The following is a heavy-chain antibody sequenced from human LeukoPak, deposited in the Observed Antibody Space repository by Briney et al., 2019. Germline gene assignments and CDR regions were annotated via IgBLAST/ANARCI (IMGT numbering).Heavy chain of an antibody. Sequence: PGGSLRLSCAASGFIFSGHGMHWVRQAPGKGLEGVSSISSSSSYIYYADSVKGRFTISRDNAKNSLYLQSNSLRAEDTAVYYCARPRKWQQLIVFPPDAFDIWGQGTMVTVSS. J-gene: IGHJ3*02. CDR1: GFIFSGHG. D-gene: IGHD6-13*01. CDR3: ARPRKWQQLIVFPPDAFDI. CDR2: ISSSSSYI. V-gene: IGHV3-21*03.